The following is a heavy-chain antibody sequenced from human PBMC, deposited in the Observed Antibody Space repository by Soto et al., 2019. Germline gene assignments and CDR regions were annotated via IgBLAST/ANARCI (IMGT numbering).Heavy chain of an antibody. D-gene: IGHD3-22*01. CDR3: ASTYYYDSSGYYYVGDY. CDR1: GGTFSSYA. CDR2: IIPIFGTA. J-gene: IGHJ4*02. V-gene: IGHV1-69*06. Sequence: QVQLVQSGAEVKKPGSSVKVSCKASGGTFSSYAISWVRQAPGQGLEWMGGIIPIFGTANYAQKVQGSVTITADKSTSTAYMELSSLRSEDTAVYYCASTYYYDSSGYYYVGDYWGQGTLVTVSS.